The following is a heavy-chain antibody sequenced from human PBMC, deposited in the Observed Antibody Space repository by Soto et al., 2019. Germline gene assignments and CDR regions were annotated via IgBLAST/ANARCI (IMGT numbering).Heavy chain of an antibody. CDR2: IYYSGST. V-gene: IGHV4-39*01. CDR1: GGSISSSSYY. D-gene: IGHD7-27*01. J-gene: IGHJ6*02. Sequence: TSETLSLTCTVSGGSISSSSYYWGWIRQPPGKGLEWIGSIYYSGSTYYNPSLKSRVTISVDTSKNQFSLKLSSVTAADTAVYYCASAKLTYYYYGMDVWGQGTTVTVSS. CDR3: ASAKLTYYYYGMDV.